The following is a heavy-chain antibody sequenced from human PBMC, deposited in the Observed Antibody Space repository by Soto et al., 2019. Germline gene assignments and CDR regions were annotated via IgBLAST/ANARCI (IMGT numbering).Heavy chain of an antibody. CDR1: GYTFNTYG. J-gene: IGHJ4*02. Sequence: QVHLVQSGAEVKKPGASVKVSCKASGYTFNTYGISWVRQAPGQGLEWMGWISVYNGNTNYAQKLQGRVTMTIDTAATTAYMEGRGLSSEDGAVYYCGRDVDWNVHSRGYSFAYGGQGTLVTV. CDR3: GRDVDWNVHSRGYSFAY. D-gene: IGHD1-1*01. V-gene: IGHV1-18*04. CDR2: ISVYNGNT.